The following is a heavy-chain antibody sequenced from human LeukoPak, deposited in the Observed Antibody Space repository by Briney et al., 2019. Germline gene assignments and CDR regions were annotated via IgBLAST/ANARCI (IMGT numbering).Heavy chain of an antibody. D-gene: IGHD1-14*01. V-gene: IGHV3-11*06. CDR1: GFTFSDYY. CDR3: ARGPSGGLDY. Sequence: GGSLRLSCAASGFTFSDYYMSWIRQAPGKGLEWVSYISSSSSYTNYADSVEGRFTISRDNAKNSLYLQMNSLRAEDTAVYYCARGPSGGLDYWGQGTLVTVSS. CDR2: ISSSSSYT. J-gene: IGHJ4*02.